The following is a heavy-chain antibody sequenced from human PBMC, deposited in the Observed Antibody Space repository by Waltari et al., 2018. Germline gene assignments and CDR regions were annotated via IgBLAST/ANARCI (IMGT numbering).Heavy chain of an antibody. CDR2: ISPILGIA. J-gene: IGHJ1*01. Sequence: QVQLVQSGAEVKKPGSSVKVSCKASGGTFSSYAISWVRQAPGQGLEWMGGISPILGIANYAQKFQGRVTITADESTSTADMELSSLRSEDTAVYYCARIESGYPEGYFQHWGQGTLVTVSS. V-gene: IGHV1-69*04. D-gene: IGHD3-22*01. CDR3: ARIESGYPEGYFQH. CDR1: GGTFSSYA.